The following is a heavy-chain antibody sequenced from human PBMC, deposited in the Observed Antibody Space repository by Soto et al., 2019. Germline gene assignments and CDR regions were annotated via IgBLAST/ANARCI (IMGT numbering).Heavy chain of an antibody. J-gene: IGHJ3*02. CDR3: ARRTYYYDSSGYYTYDAFDI. V-gene: IGHV5-51*01. CDR1: GYSFTSYW. Sequence: LGESLKISCKGSGYSFTSYWIGWVRQMPGKGLEWMGIIYPGDSDTRYSPSFQGQVTISADKSISTAYLQWSSLKASDTAMYYCARRTYYYDSSGYYTYDAFDIWGQRKMVTFSS. D-gene: IGHD3-22*01. CDR2: IYPGDSDT.